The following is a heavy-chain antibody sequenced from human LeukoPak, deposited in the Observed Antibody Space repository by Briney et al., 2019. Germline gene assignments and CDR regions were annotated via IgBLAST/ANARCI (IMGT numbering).Heavy chain of an antibody. J-gene: IGHJ4*02. CDR3: AKDLGWELPAEAY. D-gene: IGHD1-26*01. V-gene: IGHV3-23*01. CDR2: IYGSGVSI. Sequence: PGGSLRLSCVASGFTFEKYVMNWVRQAPGKGLEWLATIYGSGVSISYADSVKGRFTISRDNSNNTLYLQMNSLRAEDTAMYFCAKDLGWELPAEAYWGQGILVTVSP. CDR1: GFTFEKYV.